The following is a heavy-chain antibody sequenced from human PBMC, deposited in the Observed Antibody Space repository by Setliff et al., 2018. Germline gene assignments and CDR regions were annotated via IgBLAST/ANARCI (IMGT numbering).Heavy chain of an antibody. V-gene: IGHV4-39*07. CDR2: INHSGSG. J-gene: IGHJ3*02. D-gene: IGHD1-1*01. Sequence: PSETLSLTCTVSGLSLSSTTYYWAWVRQPPGKGLEWFGEINHSGSGDYNPSFKGRVTISVDTSKKQFSLTLTSVTAADTALYYCRQAVVGRDVFDIWGQGTVVTVSS. CDR1: GLSLSSTTYY. CDR3: RQAVVGRDVFDI.